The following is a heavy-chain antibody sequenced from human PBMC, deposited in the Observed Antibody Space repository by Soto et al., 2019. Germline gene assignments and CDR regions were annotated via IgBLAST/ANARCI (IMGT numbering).Heavy chain of an antibody. CDR3: ARSIAARYVGTSYPGIYWYFDL. CDR1: GFTFSDHY. V-gene: IGHV3-72*01. J-gene: IGHJ2*01. D-gene: IGHD6-6*01. Sequence: EVQLVESGGGLVQPGGSLRLSCAASGFTFSDHYMDWVRQAPGRGREWVGRTKTKVNSYTTKYAASVKGRLTISRNDSKNSLYLQMNSLKTEDTAVYYCARSIAARYVGTSYPGIYWYFDLWGRGTLVTVSS. CDR2: TKTKVNSYTT.